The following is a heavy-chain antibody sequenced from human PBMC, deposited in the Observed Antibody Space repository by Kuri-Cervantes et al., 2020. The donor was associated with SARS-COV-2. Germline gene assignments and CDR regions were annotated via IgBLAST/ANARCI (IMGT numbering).Heavy chain of an antibody. CDR2: INPNSGGT. V-gene: IGHV1-2*02. CDR3: ARRIAVAGTYYYYYMDV. J-gene: IGHJ6*03. CDR1: GYTFTGYY. Sequence: ASVKVSCKASGYTFTGYYMHWVRQAPGQGLEWMGWINPNSGGTNYAQKFQGRVTMTRDTSISTAYMKLSRLRSDDTAVYYCARRIAVAGTYYYYYMDVWGKGTTVTVSS. D-gene: IGHD6-19*01.